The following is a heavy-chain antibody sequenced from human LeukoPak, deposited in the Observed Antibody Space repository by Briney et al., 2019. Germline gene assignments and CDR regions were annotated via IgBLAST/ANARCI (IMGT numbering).Heavy chain of an antibody. CDR3: ARTWYTSSYYYYMDV. CDR1: GYTFTRYD. Sequence: GASVKVSCKASGYTFTRYDLNWVRQAPGQGLEWVGWMAPDSGSTVVARSVQGRASLTRDTSISTAYLELTGLRSEDTAVYYCARTWYTSSYYYYMDVWGEGTTVIVSS. J-gene: IGHJ6*03. V-gene: IGHV1-8*01. CDR2: MAPDSGST. D-gene: IGHD2-2*01.